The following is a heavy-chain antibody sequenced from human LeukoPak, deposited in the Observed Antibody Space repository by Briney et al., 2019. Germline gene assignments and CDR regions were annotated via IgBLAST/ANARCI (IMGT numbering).Heavy chain of an antibody. Sequence: ASVKVSCKASGGTFSSYAISWVRQAPGQGLEWMGRIIPIFGIANYAQKFQGRVTITADKSTSTAHMELSSLRSEDTAVYYCARIHCSGGSCYPYYFDYWGQGTLVTVSS. J-gene: IGHJ4*02. D-gene: IGHD2-15*01. CDR1: GGTFSSYA. V-gene: IGHV1-69*04. CDR3: ARIHCSGGSCYPYYFDY. CDR2: IIPIFGIA.